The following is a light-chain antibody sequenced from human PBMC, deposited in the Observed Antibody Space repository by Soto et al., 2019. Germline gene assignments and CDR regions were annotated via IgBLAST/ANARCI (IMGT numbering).Light chain of an antibody. J-gene: IGKJ1*01. CDR1: QSVNSN. CDR3: QQYNNWWT. CDR2: GAS. Sequence: EIVMTQSPATLSVSPGERATLSCRASQSVNSNLAWYQQKPGQAPRLLISGASTRATGIPARFSGSGSETEFTLPISSLQSEDLAVYYCQQYNNWWTFGQGTKVEIK. V-gene: IGKV3-15*01.